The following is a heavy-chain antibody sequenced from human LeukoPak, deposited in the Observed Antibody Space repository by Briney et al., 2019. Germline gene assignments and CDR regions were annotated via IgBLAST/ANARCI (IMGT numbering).Heavy chain of an antibody. CDR2: IYTSGST. V-gene: IGHV4-4*07. Sequence: SETLSLTCTVSGGSINSYYWSWIRQPAGKGLEWIGRIYTSGSTGYNPSLKSRVTMSLDTSKNQFSLNLSSVTAADTAVYYCARVDIKTAFFDYWGQGTLVTVSS. J-gene: IGHJ4*02. D-gene: IGHD5-12*01. CDR3: ARVDIKTAFFDY. CDR1: GGSINSYY.